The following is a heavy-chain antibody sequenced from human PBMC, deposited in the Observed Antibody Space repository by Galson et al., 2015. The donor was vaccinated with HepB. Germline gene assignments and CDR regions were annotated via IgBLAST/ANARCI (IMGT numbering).Heavy chain of an antibody. V-gene: IGHV1-46*01. CDR1: GYTFTSYY. CDR2: INPSGGST. CDR3: AREPTTVTTPGYGMDV. J-gene: IGHJ6*02. D-gene: IGHD4-11*01. Sequence: SCKASGYTFTSYYMHWVRQAPGQGLEWMGIINPSGGSTSYAQKFQGRVTMTRDTSTSTVYMELSSLRSEDTAVYYCAREPTTVTTPGYGMDVWGQGTTVTVSS.